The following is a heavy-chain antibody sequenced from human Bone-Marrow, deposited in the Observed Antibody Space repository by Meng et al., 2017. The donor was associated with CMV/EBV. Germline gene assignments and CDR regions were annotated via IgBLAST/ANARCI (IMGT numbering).Heavy chain of an antibody. J-gene: IGHJ6*02. CDR2: MNPNSGNT. CDR3: ARDHRTYSSSWYVYYYYGMDV. D-gene: IGHD6-13*01. CDR1: GYTFTSYD. Sequence: ASVKVSCKASGYTFTSYDINWVRQATGQGLEWMGWMNPNSGNTGYAQKFQGRVTMTRNTSISTAYMELSSLRSEDTAVYYCARDHRTYSSSWYVYYYYGMDVWGQGTTVTVSS. V-gene: IGHV1-8*01.